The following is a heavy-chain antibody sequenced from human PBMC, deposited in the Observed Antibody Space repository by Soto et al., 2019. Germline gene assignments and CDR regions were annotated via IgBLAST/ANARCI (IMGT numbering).Heavy chain of an antibody. Sequence: GGSLRLSCAASGFSFSSYARSCVRQAQGKGLEWISAVSGSGGSTSYADSVKGRFTISRDNSKDTLYLQMNNLRAEDTAVYYCAKPPDYNWNDYWGQGTLVTVSS. CDR2: VSGSGGST. CDR3: AKPPDYNWNDY. V-gene: IGHV3-23*01. J-gene: IGHJ4*02. D-gene: IGHD1-20*01. CDR1: GFSFSSYA.